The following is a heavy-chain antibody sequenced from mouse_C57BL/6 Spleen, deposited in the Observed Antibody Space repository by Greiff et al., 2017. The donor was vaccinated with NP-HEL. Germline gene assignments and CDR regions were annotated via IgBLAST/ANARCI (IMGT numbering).Heavy chain of an antibody. V-gene: IGHV1-52*01. J-gene: IGHJ4*01. D-gene: IGHD1-1*01. Sequence: QVQLQQPGAELVRPGSSVKLSCKASGYTFTSYWMHWVKQRPIQGLEWIGNIDPSDSETHYNQKFKDKATLTVDKSSSTAYMQLSSLTSEDSAVYYCARGGGYYGSSYDYYAMDYWGQGTSVTVSS. CDR3: ARGGGYYGSSYDYYAMDY. CDR2: IDPSDSET. CDR1: GYTFTSYW.